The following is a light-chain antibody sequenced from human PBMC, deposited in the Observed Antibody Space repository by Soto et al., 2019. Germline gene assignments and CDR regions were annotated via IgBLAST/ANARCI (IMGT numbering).Light chain of an antibody. Sequence: DIPMTQSPSSLSASVGDRVTITCRASQRIRNYLNWYQQKPGKAPKLLIYGASSLQSGVPSRLSGSGSETDFTLTISSLQPEDFATYYCQQTYTTPWTFGQGTKVEIK. CDR1: QRIRNY. CDR3: QQTYTTPWT. CDR2: GAS. J-gene: IGKJ1*01. V-gene: IGKV1-39*01.